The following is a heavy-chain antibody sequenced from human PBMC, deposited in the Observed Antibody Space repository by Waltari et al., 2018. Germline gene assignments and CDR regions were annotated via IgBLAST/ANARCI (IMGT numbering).Heavy chain of an antibody. J-gene: IGHJ5*02. CDR2: IYTSGST. D-gene: IGHD5-12*01. Sequence: QVQLQESGPGLVKPSQTLSLTCTVSGGSISSGSYYWSWIRQPAGKGLEWIGRIYTSGSTNYNPSLKSRVTISVDTSKNQFSLKLSSVTAADTAVYYCTGTLVALYNLFDPWGQGTLVTVSS. CDR3: TGTLVALYNLFDP. V-gene: IGHV4-61*02. CDR1: GGSISSGSYY.